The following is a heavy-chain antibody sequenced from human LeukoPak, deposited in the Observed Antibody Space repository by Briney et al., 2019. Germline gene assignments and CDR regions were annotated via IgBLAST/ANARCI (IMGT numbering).Heavy chain of an antibody. CDR2: ISGSGDST. V-gene: IGHV3-23*01. D-gene: IGHD3-10*01. CDR3: AKDPPSMVRGVIIDY. Sequence: GGSLRLSCAASGFTFSSYATSWVRQAPGKGLEWVSAISGSGDSTYYADSVKGRFTISRDNSKNTLYLQMNSLRAEDTAVYYCAKDPPSMVRGVIIDYWGQGTLVTVSS. CDR1: GFTFSSYA. J-gene: IGHJ4*02.